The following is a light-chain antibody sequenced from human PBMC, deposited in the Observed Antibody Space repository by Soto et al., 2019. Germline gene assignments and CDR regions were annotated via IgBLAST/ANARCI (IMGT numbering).Light chain of an antibody. V-gene: IGKV1-9*01. J-gene: IGKJ3*01. CDR2: TAS. Sequence: DIPLTQSPSFLSASVGDRVTITCRASQGISSYLAWYQQKPGNAPKLLIYTASTLQSGVPSRFSGSGSGTEFTFTISSLQPEDFATYYCQQLDSYPLSFGPGTKVDIK. CDR3: QQLDSYPLS. CDR1: QGISSY.